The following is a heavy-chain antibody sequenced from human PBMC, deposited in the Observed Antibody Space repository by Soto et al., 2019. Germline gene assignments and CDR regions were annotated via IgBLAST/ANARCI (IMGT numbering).Heavy chain of an antibody. CDR1: GFSLPTDRVG. CDR3: AHAPGGTSLY. D-gene: IGHD3-16*01. CDR2: IYWDDTK. J-gene: IGHJ4*02. Sequence: QITLKESGPTLVKPTQTLTLTCTFSGFSLPTDRVGVGWIRQPPGKALEWLAVIYWDDTKTYRPSLKIRLTIPTGTAQNHVALKMPHMHPVDPATYYCAHAPGGTSLYWGQGTLVTVSS. V-gene: IGHV2-5*02.